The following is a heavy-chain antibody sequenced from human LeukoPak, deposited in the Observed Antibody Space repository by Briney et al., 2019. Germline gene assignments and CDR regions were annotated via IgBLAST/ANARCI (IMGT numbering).Heavy chain of an antibody. Sequence: GGSLRLSCAAPGFTFSRYWMSWVRQAPGKGQEWMANIKEDESEKYYVDSEKGRFSISRDNAKTSLYLQMTSLRAENTAEYYCARVGFSAFDIWGQGTKVTVSS. J-gene: IGHJ3*02. CDR3: ARVGFSAFDI. CDR2: IKEDESEK. V-gene: IGHV3-7*04. CDR1: GFTFSRYW. D-gene: IGHD3-3*01.